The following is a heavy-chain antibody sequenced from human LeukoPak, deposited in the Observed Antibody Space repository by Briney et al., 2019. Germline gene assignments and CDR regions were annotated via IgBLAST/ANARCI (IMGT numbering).Heavy chain of an antibody. V-gene: IGHV4-30-4*01. J-gene: IGHJ4*02. CDR1: GVSISSGDYY. CDR3: ARAGHPNYGDTH. D-gene: IGHD4-17*01. CDR2: IYYSGNT. Sequence: SETLSLTCTVSGVSISSGDYYWSWNRQPTGKGLESIGYIYYSGNTYYNPSLKSRVTISVDTSKNQFSLKLSSVTAADTAVYYCARAGHPNYGDTHWGQGTLVTVSS.